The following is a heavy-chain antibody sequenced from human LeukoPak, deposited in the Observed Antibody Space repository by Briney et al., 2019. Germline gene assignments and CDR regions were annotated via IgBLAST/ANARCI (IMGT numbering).Heavy chain of an antibody. Sequence: GGSLRLSCVASGFTFRTYWMHWVRQVPGKGPVWLSRINPDGSSTTYADSVKGRFTISRDNAKNSLYLQMNSLRAEDTAVYYCARDRIGAYATFDIWGQGTMVTVSS. D-gene: IGHD2-2*01. J-gene: IGHJ3*02. CDR3: ARDRIGAYATFDI. CDR2: INPDGSST. CDR1: GFTFRTYW. V-gene: IGHV3-74*01.